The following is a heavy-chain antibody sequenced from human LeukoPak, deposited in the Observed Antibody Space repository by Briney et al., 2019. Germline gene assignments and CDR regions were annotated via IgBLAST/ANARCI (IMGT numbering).Heavy chain of an antibody. V-gene: IGHV4-34*01. CDR2: INHSGST. D-gene: IGHD3-22*01. J-gene: IGHJ3*02. CDR1: GGSFSGYY. CDR3: ARVDYYDSSGYYPYDAFDI. Sequence: PSETLSLTCAVYGGSFSGYYWSWLRQPPGKGLEWIGEINHSGSTNYNPSLKSRVTISVDTSKNQFSLKLSSVTASDTAVYYCARVDYYDSSGYYPYDAFDIWGQGTMVTVSS.